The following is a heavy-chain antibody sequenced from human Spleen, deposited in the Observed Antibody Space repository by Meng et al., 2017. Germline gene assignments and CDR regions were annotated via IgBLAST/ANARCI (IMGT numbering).Heavy chain of an antibody. J-gene: IGHJ4*01. D-gene: IGHD2/OR15-2a*01. Sequence: GESLKISCAASGFTFSNYAMSWVRQTPGKGLEWVSAISGTGDYTFYADTVEGRFTMSRDNSQNTLYLQMSSLRAEDTAVYYCVKNWYYFDYWGHGTLVTVSS. CDR2: ISGTGDYT. CDR3: VKNWYYFDY. V-gene: IGHV3-23*01. CDR1: GFTFSNYA.